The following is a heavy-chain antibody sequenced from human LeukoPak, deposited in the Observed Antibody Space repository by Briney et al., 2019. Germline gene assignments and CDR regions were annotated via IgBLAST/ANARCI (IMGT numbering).Heavy chain of an antibody. CDR1: GFTFSGYA. D-gene: IGHD1-1*01. Sequence: GGSLRLSCVASGFTFSGYALHWVRQAPDKGLEWVAVISYDGSNKYYADSVKGRFTISRDNSKNTLYLQMNSLKPEDTAVYYCARGFTGNLGDYWGQGTLVTVSS. J-gene: IGHJ4*02. V-gene: IGHV3-30-3*01. CDR2: ISYDGSNK. CDR3: ARGFTGNLGDY.